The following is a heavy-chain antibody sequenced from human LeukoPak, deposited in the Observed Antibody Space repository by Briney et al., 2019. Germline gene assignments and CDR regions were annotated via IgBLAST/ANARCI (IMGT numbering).Heavy chain of an antibody. Sequence: PGGSLRLSCAASGFTVTNTYMSWVRQAPGKGLEWVSVIYSGGSTYYADSVKGRFTISRDNSKNTLYLQMNSLRAEDTAVYYCARDAVGYKWDYWGQGTLLTVSS. CDR1: GFTVTNTY. V-gene: IGHV3-66*01. CDR2: IYSGGST. CDR3: ARDAVGYKWDY. J-gene: IGHJ4*02. D-gene: IGHD1-20*01.